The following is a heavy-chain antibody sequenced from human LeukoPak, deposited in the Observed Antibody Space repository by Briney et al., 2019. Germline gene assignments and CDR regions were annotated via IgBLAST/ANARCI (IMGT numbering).Heavy chain of an antibody. V-gene: IGHV4-30-4*08. CDR2: IYYSGST. D-gene: IGHD3-16*02. J-gene: IGHJ3*02. CDR1: GGSISSGDYY. CDR3: ARANSYDYVWGSYRHAFDI. Sequence: PSETLSLTCTVSGGSISSGDYYWSWIRQPPGKGLEWIGYIYYSGSTYYNPSLKSRVTISVDTSKNQFSLKLSSVTAADTAVYYCARANSYDYVWGSYRHAFDIWGQGTMVTVSS.